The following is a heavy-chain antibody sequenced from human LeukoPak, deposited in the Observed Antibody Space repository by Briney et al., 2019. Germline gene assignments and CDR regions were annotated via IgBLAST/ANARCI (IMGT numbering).Heavy chain of an antibody. CDR3: ARHGRAGATIEKWFDP. J-gene: IGHJ5*02. Sequence: SETLSLTCTVSGGSISSYYWGWIRQPPGKGLEWIGSIYYSGSTYYNPSLKSRVTISVDTSKNQFSLKLSSVTAADTAVYYCARHGRAGATIEKWFDPWGQGTLVTVSS. CDR2: IYYSGST. V-gene: IGHV4-39*01. D-gene: IGHD5-12*01. CDR1: GGSISSYY.